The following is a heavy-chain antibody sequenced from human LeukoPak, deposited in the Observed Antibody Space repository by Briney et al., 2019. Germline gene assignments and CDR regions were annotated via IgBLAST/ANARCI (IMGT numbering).Heavy chain of an antibody. J-gene: IGHJ4*02. D-gene: IGHD6-13*01. CDR1: GYTFTNYG. CDR2: ISAYNGNT. V-gene: IGHV1-18*01. CDR3: ARVHSSSWYEGFDY. Sequence: GASVKVSCKASGYTFTNYGISWVRQAPGQGLEWMGWISAYNGNTNYAQKLQGRVTMTTDSSTSTAYMELRSLRSDDTAVYYCARVHSSSWYEGFDYWGQGTLVTVSS.